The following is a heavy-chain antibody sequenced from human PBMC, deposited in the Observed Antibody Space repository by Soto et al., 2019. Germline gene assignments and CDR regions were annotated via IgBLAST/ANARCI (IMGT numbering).Heavy chain of an antibody. CDR3: AREGWNSVRFHYYMDV. CDR1: GFTVSSNY. D-gene: IGHD1-7*01. V-gene: IGHV3-66*01. CDR2: IYSGGST. J-gene: IGHJ6*03. Sequence: GGSLRLSCAASGFTVSSNYMSWVRQAPGKGLEWVSVIYSGGSTYYADSVKGRFTISRDNSKNTLYLQMNSLRAEDTAVYYCAREGWNSVRFHYYMDVWGKGTTVTVSS.